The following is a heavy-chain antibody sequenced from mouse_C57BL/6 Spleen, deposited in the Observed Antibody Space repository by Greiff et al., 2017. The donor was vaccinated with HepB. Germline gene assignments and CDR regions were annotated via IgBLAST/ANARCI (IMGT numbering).Heavy chain of an antibody. CDR2: IYPGSGST. CDR1: GYTFTSYW. CDR3: ARVRYDYDVWYFDY. D-gene: IGHD2-4*01. V-gene: IGHV1-55*01. J-gene: IGHJ2*01. Sequence: QVQLQQPGAELVKPGASVKMSCKASGYTFTSYWITWVKQRPGQGLEWIGDIYPGSGSTNYNEKFKSKATLTVDTSSSTAYMQRSSLTSEDSAVYYCARVRYDYDVWYFDYWGQGTTLTVSS.